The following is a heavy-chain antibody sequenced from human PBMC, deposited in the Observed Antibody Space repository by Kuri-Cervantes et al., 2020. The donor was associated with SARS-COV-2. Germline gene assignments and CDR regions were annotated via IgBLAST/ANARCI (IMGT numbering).Heavy chain of an antibody. CDR1: GFSFSDYW. CDR3: ARENWGSGDAFDL. D-gene: IGHD3-16*01. Sequence: GESLKISWAASGFSFSDYWMTLVRQIPGKGLEWVANINENGGEKAYIDSVKGRFTISRANARKSLYLQMDNLRDDDTAIYFCARENWGSGDAFDLWGQGTMVTVSS. V-gene: IGHV3-7*03. J-gene: IGHJ3*01. CDR2: INENGGEK.